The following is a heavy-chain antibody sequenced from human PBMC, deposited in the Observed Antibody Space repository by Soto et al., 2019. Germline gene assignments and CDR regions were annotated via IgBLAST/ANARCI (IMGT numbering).Heavy chain of an antibody. J-gene: IGHJ6*02. CDR3: ASRGRGYSGYDYHYYYGMDV. CDR2: ISGSGGST. Sequence: QPGGSLRLSCAASGFTFSSYAMSWVRQAPGKGLEWVSAISGSGGSTYYADSVKGRFTISRDNSKNTLYLQMNSLRAEDTAVYYCASRGRGYSGYDYHYYYGMDVWGQGTTVTVSS. D-gene: IGHD5-12*01. V-gene: IGHV3-23*01. CDR1: GFTFSSYA.